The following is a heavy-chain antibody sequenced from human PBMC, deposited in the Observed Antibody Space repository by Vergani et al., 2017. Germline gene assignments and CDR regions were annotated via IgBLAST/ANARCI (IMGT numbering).Heavy chain of an antibody. V-gene: IGHV3-21*01. CDR1: GFIFNNYN. CDR3: ARVYGRAAAGLEYYYYNYGMDV. CDR2: ISSSSTYI. D-gene: IGHD6-13*01. J-gene: IGHJ6*02. Sequence: EVQLVESGGGLVKPGGSLRLSCAASGFIFNNYNMNWVRQAPGKGLEWFSSISSSSTYIYYADSVKGRFTISRDNAKNSLYLQMNSLRAEDTAVYYCARVYGRAAAGLEYYYYNYGMDVWGQGTTVTVSS.